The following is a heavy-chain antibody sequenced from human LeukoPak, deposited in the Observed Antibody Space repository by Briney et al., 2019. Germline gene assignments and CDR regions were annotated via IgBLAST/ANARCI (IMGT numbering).Heavy chain of an antibody. D-gene: IGHD3-9*01. J-gene: IGHJ4*02. CDR3: ARDRRLLRYFDWLLGGPLDY. V-gene: IGHV1-2*02. CDR1: GYTFTGYY. Sequence: ASVKVSCKASGYTFTGYYLHWVRQAPGQGLEWMGWIHPNSGGTNYAQKFQGRVTMTRDTSISTAYMELSRLRSDDTAVYYCARDRRLLRYFDWLLGGPLDYWGQGTLVTVSS. CDR2: IHPNSGGT.